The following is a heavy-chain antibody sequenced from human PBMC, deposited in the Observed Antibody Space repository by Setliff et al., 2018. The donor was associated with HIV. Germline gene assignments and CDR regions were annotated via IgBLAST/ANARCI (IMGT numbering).Heavy chain of an antibody. D-gene: IGHD6-19*01. Sequence: ASVKVSCKASGYTFTDHHIHWMRQAPGHGLEWVGIVNPLLGLTSHSQKLQGRVTLTWDTSTNTVYMELTTLTSEDTAYYYCARAPYRSGWYGVDCWGQGTRVTVS. CDR2: VNPLLGLT. CDR1: GYTFTDHH. J-gene: IGHJ4*02. V-gene: IGHV1-46*04. CDR3: ARAPYRSGWYGVDC.